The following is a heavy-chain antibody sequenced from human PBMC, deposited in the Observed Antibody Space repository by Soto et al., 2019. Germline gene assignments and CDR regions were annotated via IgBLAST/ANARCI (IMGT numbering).Heavy chain of an antibody. D-gene: IGHD6-13*01. CDR2: ISTSGNNA. J-gene: IGHJ4*02. Sequence: QVHLVESGGGLVKPGGSLRLSCAASGFTFTDNYMSWIRQAPGKGLEWISYISTSGNNAYYADSVKGRFTVSRDNAQNSLYLKMNSLRAEDTAVYYCARDVNSSWRHWGQGTLVTVFS. CDR3: ARDVNSSWRH. CDR1: GFTFTDNY. V-gene: IGHV3-11*01.